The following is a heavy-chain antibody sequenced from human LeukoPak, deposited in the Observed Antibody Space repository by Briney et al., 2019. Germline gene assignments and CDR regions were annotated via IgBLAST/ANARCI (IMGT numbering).Heavy chain of an antibody. CDR3: AKNMYYYDSSGYYYSWYFDL. CDR2: ISYDGSNK. V-gene: IGHV3-30*18. J-gene: IGHJ2*01. CDR1: GFTFSSYA. D-gene: IGHD3-22*01. Sequence: GGSLRLSCAASGFTFSSYAMHWVRQAPGKGLEWVAVISYDGSNKYYADSVKGRFTISRDNSKNTLYLQMNSLRAEDTAVYYCAKNMYYYDSSGYYYSWYFDLWGRGTLVTVSS.